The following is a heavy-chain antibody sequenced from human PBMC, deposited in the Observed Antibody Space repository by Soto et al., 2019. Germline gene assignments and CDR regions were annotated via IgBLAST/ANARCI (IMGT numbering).Heavy chain of an antibody. CDR3: SRLRYDGSGTPFDN. Sequence: EVQLVESGRGLVQPGGSLRLSCAASGFTFSSYWMHWVRQAPGKGLVWVSGINGDGSTTTYADSVKGRFIISRDNAKNMLYLQMDSLTAEDTAVYYCSRLRYDGSGTPFDNWGQETLVTVSS. CDR1: GFTFSSYW. V-gene: IGHV3-74*01. D-gene: IGHD3-22*01. J-gene: IGHJ4*02. CDR2: INGDGSTT.